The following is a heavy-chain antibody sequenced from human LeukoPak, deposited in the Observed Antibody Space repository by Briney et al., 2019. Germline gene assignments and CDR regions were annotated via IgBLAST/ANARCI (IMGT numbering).Heavy chain of an antibody. CDR3: AREAETTLNWFDP. Sequence: WASVKVSCKASGYTFTGYYMHWVRQAPGQGLEWMGWINPNSGGTKYAQKFQGRVTMTRDTSISTAYMELSRLRSDDTAVYYCAREAETTLNWFDPWGQGTLVTVSS. V-gene: IGHV1-2*02. J-gene: IGHJ5*02. CDR2: INPNSGGT. CDR1: GYTFTGYY. D-gene: IGHD1-1*01.